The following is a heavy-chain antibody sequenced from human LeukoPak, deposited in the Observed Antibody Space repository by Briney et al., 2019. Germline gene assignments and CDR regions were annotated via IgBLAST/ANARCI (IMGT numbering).Heavy chain of an antibody. J-gene: IGHJ3*02. D-gene: IGHD2-2*01. CDR3: AWDIVVVPAVGSDAFDI. CDR2: ISYDGSNK. CDR1: GFTFSTYA. Sequence: GGSLRLSCAAAGFTFSTYAMHWVRQAPGKGLEWVAVISYDGSNKYYADSVKGRFTISRDNSKNTLYLQMNSLRAEDTAVYYCAWDIVVVPAVGSDAFDIWGQGTMVTVSS. V-gene: IGHV3-30*04.